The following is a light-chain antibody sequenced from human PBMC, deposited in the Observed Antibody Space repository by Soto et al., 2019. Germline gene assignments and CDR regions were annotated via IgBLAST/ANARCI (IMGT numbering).Light chain of an antibody. CDR1: QSVSSSY. Sequence: EIVLTQSPGTLSLSPGERATLSCRASQSVSSSYLAWYQQKPGQAPRLLIYGASSRATGIPDRFSGSGSGTDFTLNMSRLEPEDFAVYYCQQYGSSPWTFGQGTKVEIK. J-gene: IGKJ1*01. V-gene: IGKV3-20*01. CDR3: QQYGSSPWT. CDR2: GAS.